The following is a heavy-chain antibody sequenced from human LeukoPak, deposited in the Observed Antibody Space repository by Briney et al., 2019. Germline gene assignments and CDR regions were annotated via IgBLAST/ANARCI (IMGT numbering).Heavy chain of an antibody. V-gene: IGHV3-23*01. CDR1: GFTFNSYA. J-gene: IGHJ4*02. CDR3: AREGNRRWGIAVAGTGDY. CDR2: IIGSGDMT. Sequence: PGGSLRLSCAASGFTFNSYAMNWVRQPTGKGLEWVSAIIGSGDMTYYADSVKGRFTISRDNSKSTLYLQMNSLRAEDTAVYYCAREGNRRWGIAVAGTGDYWGQGTLVTVSS. D-gene: IGHD6-19*01.